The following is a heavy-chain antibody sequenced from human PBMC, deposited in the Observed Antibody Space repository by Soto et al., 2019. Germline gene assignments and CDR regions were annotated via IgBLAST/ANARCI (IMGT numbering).Heavy chain of an antibody. CDR2: IYYSGST. CDR1: GVSIGSGGYY. CDR3: ARGSLGEP. Sequence: SVTLPLTCTVSGVSIGSGGYYWSWIRQHPGKGLEWIGYIYYSGSTYYNPSLKSRVTISVDTSKNQFSLKLSSVTAADTAVYYCARGSLGEPWGQGTLVTVSS. D-gene: IGHD3-16*01. V-gene: IGHV4-30-4*08. J-gene: IGHJ4*02.